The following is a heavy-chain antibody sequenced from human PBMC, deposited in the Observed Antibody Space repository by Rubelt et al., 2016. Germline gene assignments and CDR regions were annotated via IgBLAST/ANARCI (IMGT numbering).Heavy chain of an antibody. V-gene: IGHV4-34*01. CDR3: ARGDTAARLQY. J-gene: IGHJ4*02. CDR2: ISHRGST. D-gene: IGHD6-13*01. CDR1: GESFSGHF. Sequence: QVQLQQWGPGLLKPSETLSLTCAVYGESFSGHFWSWIRQPPGKGLEWIGEISHRGSTSYNPSLKSRVTFSVDSSKNQFSLKANSVTAADTAVCYCARGDTAARLQYWGQGTLVTVSS.